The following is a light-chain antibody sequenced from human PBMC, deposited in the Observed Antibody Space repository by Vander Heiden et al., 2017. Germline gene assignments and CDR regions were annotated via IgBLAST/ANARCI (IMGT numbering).Light chain of an antibody. CDR3: QSYDNSLSAWV. J-gene: IGLJ3*02. Sequence: QSVLTQPPSVSGAPGQRVTISCTGSSSNIGAGYNIHWYQQLPLTAPKLIIYGNVNRPSGVPDRISGSKSGTSASLAITGLQADDEADYYCQSYDNSLSAWVFGGGTKLTVL. V-gene: IGLV1-40*01. CDR2: GNV. CDR1: SSNIGAGYN.